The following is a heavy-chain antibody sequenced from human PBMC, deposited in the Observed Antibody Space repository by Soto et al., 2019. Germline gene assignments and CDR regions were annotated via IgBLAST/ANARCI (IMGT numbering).Heavy chain of an antibody. CDR2: ISGSGGST. Sequence: GSLRLSCAASGFTFSSYAMSWVRQAPGKGLEWVSAISGSGGSTYYADSVKGRFTISRDNSKNTLYLQMNSLRAEDTAVYYCAKVRLTYCSSTSCSQRSYYYYGMDVWGQGTTVTVSS. CDR3: AKVRLTYCSSTSCSQRSYYYYGMDV. D-gene: IGHD2-2*01. V-gene: IGHV3-23*01. CDR1: GFTFSSYA. J-gene: IGHJ6*02.